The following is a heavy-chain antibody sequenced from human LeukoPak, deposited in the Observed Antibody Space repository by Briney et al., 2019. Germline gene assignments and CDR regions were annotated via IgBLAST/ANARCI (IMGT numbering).Heavy chain of an antibody. D-gene: IGHD3-22*01. Sequence: GGSLRLSCAASGFTFSSYGMSWVRQAPGKGLEWVSAISGSGGSTYYADSVKGRFTISRDNSKNTLYLQMNSLRAEDTAVYYCAKDQGRDYYDTSGDQPYDYWGQGTLVTVSS. CDR1: GFTFSSYG. V-gene: IGHV3-23*01. J-gene: IGHJ4*02. CDR3: AKDQGRDYYDTSGDQPYDY. CDR2: ISGSGGST.